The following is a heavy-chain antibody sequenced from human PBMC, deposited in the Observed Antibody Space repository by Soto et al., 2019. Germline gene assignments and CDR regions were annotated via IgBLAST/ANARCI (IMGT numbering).Heavy chain of an antibody. CDR2: INSDGTST. J-gene: IGHJ4*02. CDR1: GFTFSNHW. D-gene: IGHD6-19*01. Sequence: LRLSCAVSGFTFSNHWMHWVCQAPGKGLVWVSRINSDGTSTFYADSVRGRFTISRDNAKNTLYLEMSSLRAEDTAVYYCVDGMSGWPYWGQGALVTVSS. CDR3: VDGMSGWPY. V-gene: IGHV3-74*01.